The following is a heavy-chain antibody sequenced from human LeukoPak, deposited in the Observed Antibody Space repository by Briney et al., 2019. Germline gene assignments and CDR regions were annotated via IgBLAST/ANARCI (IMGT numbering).Heavy chain of an antibody. V-gene: IGHV5-51*01. CDR3: AGLADWDYYYYMDV. CDR2: IYPGDSET. Sequence: GESLKISCKGSGYIFTNYWIAWVRQVPGKGLEWTGIIYPGDSETRYSPSFQGQVTISADKSISTAYLQWSSLKASDTAMYYCAGLADWDYYYYMDVWGKGTTVTVSS. CDR1: GYIFTNYW. D-gene: IGHD3/OR15-3a*01. J-gene: IGHJ6*03.